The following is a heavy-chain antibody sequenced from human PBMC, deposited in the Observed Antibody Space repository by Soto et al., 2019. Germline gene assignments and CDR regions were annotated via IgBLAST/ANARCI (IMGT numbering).Heavy chain of an antibody. CDR1: GYTFTSYD. D-gene: IGHD3-16*01. V-gene: IGHV1-18*01. CDR3: ARDWFGIDY. CDR2: INPYNGNT. Sequence: QVQLVQSGAEVKKPGASVKVSCKASGYTFTSYDISWVRQAPGQGLEWMGWINPYNGNTNYAQKLQGQVTMTTATSTNTAYTELRSLRSDDTAVYYCARDWFGIDYWGQGTLVTVSS. J-gene: IGHJ4*02.